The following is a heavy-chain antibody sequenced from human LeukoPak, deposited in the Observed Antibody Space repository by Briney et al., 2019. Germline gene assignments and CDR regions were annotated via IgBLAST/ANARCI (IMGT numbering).Heavy chain of an antibody. V-gene: IGHV3-64*01. CDR3: ARVRITIFGVVPYYMDV. CDR2: ISRNGGST. Sequence: GGSLRLSCAASGFTFSSYAMHWVRQAPGQGLEYVSAISRNGGSTYYANSVKGRFTISRDNSKNTLYLQMGSLRAEDMAVYYCARVRITIFGVVPYYMDVWGKGTTVTVSS. CDR1: GFTFSSYA. D-gene: IGHD3-3*01. J-gene: IGHJ6*03.